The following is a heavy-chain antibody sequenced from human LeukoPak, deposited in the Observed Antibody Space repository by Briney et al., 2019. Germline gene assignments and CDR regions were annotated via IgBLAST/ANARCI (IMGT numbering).Heavy chain of an antibody. CDR3: ARTMTTVSTFDY. CDR2: ISAYNGNT. J-gene: IGHJ4*02. V-gene: IGHV1-18*01. Sequence: PVKVSCKASGYTFTSYGISWVRQAPGQGLEWMGWISAYNGNTNYAQKLQGRVTMTTDTSTSTAYMELRSLRSDDTAVYYCARTMTTVSTFDYWGQGTLVTVSS. CDR1: GYTFTSYG. D-gene: IGHD4-17*01.